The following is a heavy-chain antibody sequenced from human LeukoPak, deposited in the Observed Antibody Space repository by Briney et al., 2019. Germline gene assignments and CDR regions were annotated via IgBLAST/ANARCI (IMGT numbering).Heavy chain of an antibody. J-gene: IGHJ4*02. D-gene: IGHD5-12*01. V-gene: IGHV3-30*02. Sequence: GGSLRLSCAASGFTFRNYGMHWVRQAPGKGLEWVTFIEYDGRNKVYGDSVKGRFTISRDNSKNTLYLQMNSLRPEDTAVYFCATKVSNSGYIDNWGQGTLVTVSS. CDR1: GFTFRNYG. CDR3: ATKVSNSGYIDN. CDR2: IEYDGRNK.